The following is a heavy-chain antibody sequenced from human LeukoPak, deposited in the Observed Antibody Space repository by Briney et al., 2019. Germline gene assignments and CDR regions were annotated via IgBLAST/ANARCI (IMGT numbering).Heavy chain of an antibody. CDR3: ARGGGSYYHDY. V-gene: IGHV4-38-2*02. D-gene: IGHD2-15*01. J-gene: IGHJ4*02. CDR2: MYHGGST. CDR1: FYSISSGYY. Sequence: SETLSLTCTVSFYSISSGYYWGWIRQPPGKGLEWTGSMYHGGSTYYTPSLKSRVTMSLDTSKNQFSLKLSSVTAADTAVYYCARGGGSYYHDYWGQGTLVTVSS.